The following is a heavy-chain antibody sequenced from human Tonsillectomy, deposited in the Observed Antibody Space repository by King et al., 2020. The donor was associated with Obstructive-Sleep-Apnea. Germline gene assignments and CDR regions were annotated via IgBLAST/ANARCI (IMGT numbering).Heavy chain of an antibody. CDR3: AKASPQWFGESESAHYYYAMDV. CDR2: ITWDGDST. D-gene: IGHD3-10*01. V-gene: IGHV3-43D*03. J-gene: IGHJ6*02. CDR1: GFTFEHYG. Sequence: VQLVESGGVVVQPGGSLRLSCAASGFTFEHYGMHWVRQAPGKGLEWVSLITWDGDSTYYADSVKGRFTISRDNSKNSLYLQMNSLRAEDTALYYCAKASPQWFGESESAHYYYAMDVWGQGTTVTVSS.